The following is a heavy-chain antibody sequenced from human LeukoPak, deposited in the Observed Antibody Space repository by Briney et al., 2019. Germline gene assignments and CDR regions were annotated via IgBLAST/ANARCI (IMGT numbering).Heavy chain of an antibody. Sequence: GGSLRLSCAASGFTFSSYGMHWVRQAPGKGLEWAAFIRYDGSNKYYADSVKGRFTISRDNSKNTLYLQMNSLRAEDTAVYYCATPAVVVTAINYWGQGTLVTVSS. CDR2: IRYDGSNK. V-gene: IGHV3-30*02. J-gene: IGHJ4*02. CDR3: ATPAVVVTAINY. D-gene: IGHD2-21*02. CDR1: GFTFSSYG.